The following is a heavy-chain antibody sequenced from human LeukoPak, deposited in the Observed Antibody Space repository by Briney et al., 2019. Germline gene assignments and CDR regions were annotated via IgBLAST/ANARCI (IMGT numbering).Heavy chain of an antibody. CDR3: ARVQSAYCSSSSCYGGYFDY. CDR1: GYTFTSYA. J-gene: IGHJ4*02. CDR2: INAGNGNT. Sequence: RASVKVSCKAPGYTFTSYAMHWVRQAPGQRPEWMGWINAGNGNTKYSQKFQGRVTITRDTSASTAYMELSSLRPEDTAVYYCARVQSAYCSSSSCYGGYFDYWGQGTLVTVSS. V-gene: IGHV1-3*01. D-gene: IGHD2-2*01.